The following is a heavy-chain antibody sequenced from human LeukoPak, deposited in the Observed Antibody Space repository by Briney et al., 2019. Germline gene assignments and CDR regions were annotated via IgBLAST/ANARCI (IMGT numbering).Heavy chain of an antibody. V-gene: IGHV1-2*02. J-gene: IGHJ3*02. D-gene: IGHD1-14*01. Sequence: ASVKVSCKASGGTFSSYVISWVRQAPGQGLEWMGGINPNTGGTNYAPKFQGRVTMTRDTSISTAYMELSRLRSDDTAFYYCARGGTFIHVDAFDIWGQGTMVTVSS. CDR1: GGTFSSYV. CDR3: ARGGTFIHVDAFDI. CDR2: INPNTGGT.